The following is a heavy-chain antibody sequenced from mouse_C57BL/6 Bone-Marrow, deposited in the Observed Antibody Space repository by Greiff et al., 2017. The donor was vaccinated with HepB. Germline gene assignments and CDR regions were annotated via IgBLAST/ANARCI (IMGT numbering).Heavy chain of an antibody. CDR2: IWSGGST. J-gene: IGHJ4*01. CDR3: ARRGDYGSSSYAMDY. D-gene: IGHD1-1*01. CDR1: GFSLTSYG. V-gene: IGHV2-2*01. Sequence: QVQLQQSGPGLVQPSQSLSITCTVSGFSLTSYGVHWVRQSPGKGLEWLGVIWSGGSTDYNAALISRMSISKDNSKSQVFFKMNSLQADDTAIYYCARRGDYGSSSYAMDYWGQGTSVTVSS.